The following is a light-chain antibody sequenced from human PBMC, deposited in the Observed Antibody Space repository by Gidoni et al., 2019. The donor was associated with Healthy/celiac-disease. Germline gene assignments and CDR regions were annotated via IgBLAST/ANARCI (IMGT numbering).Light chain of an antibody. J-gene: IGKJ1*01. V-gene: IGKV1-5*01. Sequence: IQMTQSPSTLSASVGDRVTITCRASQSISSWFAWYQQKPGKAPKLLIYDASSVESGVPSRFSGSGSGTEFTLTISSLQPDDFATYYCQQYNSYLWTFGQGTKVEIK. CDR1: QSISSW. CDR3: QQYNSYLWT. CDR2: DAS.